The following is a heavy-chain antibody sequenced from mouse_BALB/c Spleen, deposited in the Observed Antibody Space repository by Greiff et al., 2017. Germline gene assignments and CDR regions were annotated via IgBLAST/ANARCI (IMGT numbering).Heavy chain of an antibody. V-gene: IGHV5-6-4*01. CDR3: TRGGGNYDYAMDY. J-gene: IGHJ4*01. CDR2: ISSGGSYT. CDR1: GFTFSSYT. D-gene: IGHD2-1*01. Sequence: DVHLVESGGGLVKPGGSLKLSCAASGFTFSSYTMSWVRQTPEKRLEWVATISSGGSYTYYPDSVKGRFTISRDNAKNTLYLQLSSLKSEDTAMYYCTRGGGNYDYAMDYWGQGTSVTVSS.